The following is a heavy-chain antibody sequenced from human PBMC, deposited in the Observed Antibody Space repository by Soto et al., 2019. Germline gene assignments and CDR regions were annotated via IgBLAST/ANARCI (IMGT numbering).Heavy chain of an antibody. CDR3: AKEVDLRKIASSSSWRNYFDY. CDR1: GFTFSSYA. V-gene: IGHV3-23*01. D-gene: IGHD6-13*01. Sequence: GGSLRLSCAASGFTFSSYAMSWVRQAPGKGLEWVSAISGSGGSTYYVDSVKGRFTISRDNSKNTLYLQMNSLRAEDTAVYYCAKEVDLRKIASSSSWRNYFDYWGQGTLVTVSS. CDR2: ISGSGGST. J-gene: IGHJ4*02.